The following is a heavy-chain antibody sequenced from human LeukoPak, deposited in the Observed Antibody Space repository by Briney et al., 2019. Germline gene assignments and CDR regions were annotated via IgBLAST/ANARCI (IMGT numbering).Heavy chain of an antibody. V-gene: IGHV4-34*01. Sequence: SETLSLTCGIYGGSFSDYYWSWSRQPPGKGLEWIGEISHSGSTKYNPSLKSRVIISVDTSKNQFSLKVRSVTAADTAVYYCAASSTWGSGWFDPWGQGTLVTVSS. CDR2: ISHSGST. CDR3: AASSTWGSGWFDP. CDR1: GGSFSDYY. J-gene: IGHJ5*02. D-gene: IGHD2-2*01.